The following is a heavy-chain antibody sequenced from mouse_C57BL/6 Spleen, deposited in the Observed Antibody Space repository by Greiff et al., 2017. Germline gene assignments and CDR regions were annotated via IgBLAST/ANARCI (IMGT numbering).Heavy chain of an antibody. V-gene: IGHV5-17*01. CDR3: ARGNYGSSCYFDY. CDR1: GFTFSDYG. J-gene: IGHJ2*01. Sequence: EVQLVESGGGLVKPGGSLKLSCAASGFTFSDYGMHWVRQAPEKGLEWVAYISSGSSTIYYADTVKGRFTISRDNAKNTLFLQMTSMRSEDTAMYYCARGNYGSSCYFDYWGQGTTLTVSS. CDR2: ISSGSSTI. D-gene: IGHD1-1*01.